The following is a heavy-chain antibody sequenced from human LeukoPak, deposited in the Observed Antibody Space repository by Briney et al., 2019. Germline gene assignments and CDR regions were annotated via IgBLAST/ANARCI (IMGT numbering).Heavy chain of an antibody. Sequence: KSSETLSLTCTVSGGSISSYYWNWIRQPPGKGLEWIGYIYYTGATNYNPSLKSRVTISVDTSKNQFSLKLSSVTAADTAVYYCARTYSRTYGLENFQHWGQGTLVTVSS. J-gene: IGHJ1*01. CDR2: IYYTGAT. CDR3: ARTYSRTYGLENFQH. D-gene: IGHD1-26*01. CDR1: GGSISSYY. V-gene: IGHV4-59*01.